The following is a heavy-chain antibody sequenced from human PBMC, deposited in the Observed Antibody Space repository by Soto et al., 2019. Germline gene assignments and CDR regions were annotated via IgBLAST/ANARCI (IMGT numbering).Heavy chain of an antibody. CDR3: ARLGQYCSRTSCTTQL. D-gene: IGHD2-2*01. V-gene: IGHV1-69*02. CDR1: GGTFSSYT. CDR2: IIPILGIA. Sequence: QVQLVQSGAEVKKPGSSVKVSCKASGGTFSSYTISCVRQAPGQGLEWMGRIIPILGIANDAQKFQGRVTITADKPTSTAYMDLSSLRSEDTAVYYCARLGQYCSRTSCTTQLWGQGPLVTVSS. J-gene: IGHJ4*02.